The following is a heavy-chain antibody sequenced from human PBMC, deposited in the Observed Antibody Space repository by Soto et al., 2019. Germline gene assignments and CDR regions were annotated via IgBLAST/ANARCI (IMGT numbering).Heavy chain of an antibody. Sequence: QVQLVQSGAEVKKPGSSVKVSCKASGGTFSNYAITWVRQAPGQGLEWMGGIIPMFRTPNYAQKFQGRVTITADESTSTAYMELNSLTSEDTAMYYCARDAGRHSYDVTGYYFVYWGQGTLVTVSS. D-gene: IGHD3-9*01. CDR3: ARDAGRHSYDVTGYYFVY. CDR1: GGTFSNYA. V-gene: IGHV1-69*12. CDR2: IIPMFRTP. J-gene: IGHJ4*02.